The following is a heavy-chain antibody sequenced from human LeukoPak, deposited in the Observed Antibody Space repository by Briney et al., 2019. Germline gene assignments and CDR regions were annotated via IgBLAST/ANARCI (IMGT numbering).Heavy chain of an antibody. CDR3: ARYGDYVDY. Sequence: EASVKVSCKASGYTFTSYGISWVRQAPGQGLEWMGRIIPILGIANYAQKFQGRVTITADKSTSTAYMELSSLRSEDTAVYYCARYGDYVDYWGQGTLVTVSS. D-gene: IGHD4-17*01. J-gene: IGHJ4*02. CDR1: GYTFTSYG. V-gene: IGHV1-69*04. CDR2: IIPILGIA.